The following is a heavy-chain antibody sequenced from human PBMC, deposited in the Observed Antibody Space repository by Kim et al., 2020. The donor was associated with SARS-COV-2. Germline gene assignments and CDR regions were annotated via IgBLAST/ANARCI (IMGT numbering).Heavy chain of an antibody. J-gene: IGHJ5*02. CDR1: GGSFSGYY. D-gene: IGHD3-10*01. Sequence: SETLSLTCAVYGGSFSGYYWSWIRQPPGKGLEWIGEINHSGSTNYNPSLKSRVTISVDTSKNQFSLKLSSVTAADTAVYYCARVTGGFGELLLYNWFDPWGQGTLVTVSS. CDR3: ARVTGGFGELLLYNWFDP. CDR2: INHSGST. V-gene: IGHV4-34*01.